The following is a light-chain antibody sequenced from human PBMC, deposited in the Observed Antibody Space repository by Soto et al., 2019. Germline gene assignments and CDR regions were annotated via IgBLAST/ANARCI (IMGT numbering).Light chain of an antibody. Sequence: VLTQSPGTLSLSPGERATLSCRASERVGSSYIAWYQQKVGQAPRLLISGTSRRATGIPDRFSGSGSGTEFTLSISRLEPEDFAVYYCQHYGGSPYTPGTFGQGTKVEF. V-gene: IGKV3-20*01. CDR1: ERVGSSY. CDR3: QHYGGSPYTPGT. J-gene: IGKJ1*01. CDR2: GTS.